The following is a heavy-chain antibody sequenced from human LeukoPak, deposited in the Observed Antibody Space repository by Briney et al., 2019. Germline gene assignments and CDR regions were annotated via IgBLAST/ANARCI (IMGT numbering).Heavy chain of an antibody. CDR1: GFIFRDCE. D-gene: IGHD3-3*01. Sequence: PGGSLRLSCAASGFIFRDCEMNWVRQAPGKGLEWVAHITSSPTTIYYADSVRGRFTISRDDAKNSLYLQMNSLRAEDTAVYYCAILDAGIDFDYWGQGTPVTVSS. J-gene: IGHJ4*02. V-gene: IGHV3-48*03. CDR3: AILDAGIDFDY. CDR2: ITSSPTTI.